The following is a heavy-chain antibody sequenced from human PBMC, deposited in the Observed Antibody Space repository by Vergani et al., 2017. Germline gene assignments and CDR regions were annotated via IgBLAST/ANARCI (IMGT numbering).Heavy chain of an antibody. V-gene: IGHV1-46*01. D-gene: IGHD3-10*01. CDR2: INPSGGST. CDR1: GGTFSSYA. CDR3: ARDFYYGFDY. J-gene: IGHJ4*02. Sequence: QVQLVQSGAEVKKPGSSVKVSCKASGGTFSSYAISWVRQAPGQGLEWMGIINPSGGSTSYAQKFQGRVTMTRDTSTSTVYMELSSLRSEDTAVYYCARDFYYGFDYWGQGTLVTVSS.